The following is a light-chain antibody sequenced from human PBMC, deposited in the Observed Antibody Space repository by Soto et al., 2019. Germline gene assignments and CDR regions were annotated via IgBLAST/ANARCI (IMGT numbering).Light chain of an antibody. CDR3: RSFTTSSTVV. CDR2: EVS. J-gene: IGLJ2*01. V-gene: IGLV2-14*01. Sequence: QSALTQPASVSGSPGQSITISCTGTSSDVGGYNYVSWYQQHPGKAPKLMIYEVSNRPSGVSNRFSGSKSGNTASLTISGLQPEDEADYYCRSFTTSSTVVFGGGTKLTVL. CDR1: SSDVGGYNY.